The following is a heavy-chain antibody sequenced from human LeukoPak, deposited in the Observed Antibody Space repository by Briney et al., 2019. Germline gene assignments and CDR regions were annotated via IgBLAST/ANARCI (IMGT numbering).Heavy chain of an antibody. J-gene: IGHJ6*02. CDR1: GFTFSDYY. V-gene: IGHV3-11*01. Sequence: GGSLRLSCAASGFTFSDYYMSWIRQAPGKGLEWVSYISSSGSTIYYADSVKGRFTISRDNAKNSLYLQMNSLRAEDTAVYYCARGGEYCSSTSCPRPPICYYYGMDVWGQGTTVTVSS. CDR2: ISSSGSTI. D-gene: IGHD2-2*01. CDR3: ARGGEYCSSTSCPRPPICYYYGMDV.